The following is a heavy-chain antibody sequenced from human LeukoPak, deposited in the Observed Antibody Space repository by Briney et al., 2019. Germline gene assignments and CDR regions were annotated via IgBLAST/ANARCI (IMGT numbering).Heavy chain of an antibody. CDR1: GGSISSNNW. J-gene: IGHJ4*02. CDR2: TYHSGAT. D-gene: IGHD1-26*01. Sequence: SETLSLTCAVSGGSISSNNWWSWVRQSPGKELEWIGETYHSGATNSNPSLKSRVTISVDKSKSQFSLKVTSVTAADTAVYYCARKNSGSYSFYWGQGTLVTVSS. V-gene: IGHV4-4*02. CDR3: ARKNSGSYSFY.